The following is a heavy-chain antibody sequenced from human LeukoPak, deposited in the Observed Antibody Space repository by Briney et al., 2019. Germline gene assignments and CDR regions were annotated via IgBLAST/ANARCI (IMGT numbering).Heavy chain of an antibody. Sequence: GGSLRLSCTASGLTFNNYEMNWVRQAPGKGLEWFSYTSGRGSTIHYEDSVKGRFTISRDNGKNSLYLQMNSLRAEDTAIYYCASLRGYNFGPFDYWGQGVLVTVSS. J-gene: IGHJ4*02. CDR2: TSGRGSTI. CDR3: ASLRGYNFGPFDY. CDR1: GLTFNNYE. V-gene: IGHV3-48*03. D-gene: IGHD5-18*01.